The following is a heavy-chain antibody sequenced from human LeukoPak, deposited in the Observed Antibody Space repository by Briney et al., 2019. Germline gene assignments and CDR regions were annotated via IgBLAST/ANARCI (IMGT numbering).Heavy chain of an antibody. CDR3: ARLRRPGIFDY. J-gene: IGHJ4*02. Sequence: SETLSLSCAVYGGSFSGYYWSWIRQPPGKGLEWIGEINHSGSTNYSPSLKSRVTISVDTSKNQFSLKMSSVTAADTAVYYCARLRRPGIFDYWGQGTLVTVSS. CDR1: GGSFSGYY. D-gene: IGHD3-10*01. V-gene: IGHV4-34*01. CDR2: INHSGST.